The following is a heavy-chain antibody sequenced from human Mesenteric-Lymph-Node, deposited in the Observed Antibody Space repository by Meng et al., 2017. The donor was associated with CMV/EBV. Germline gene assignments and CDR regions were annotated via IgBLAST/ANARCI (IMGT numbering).Heavy chain of an antibody. V-gene: IGHV4-34*01. CDR2: INHSGST. J-gene: IGHJ5*02. CDR1: GGSFSGYY. D-gene: IGHD2-2*01. Sequence: SETLSLTCAVYGGSFSGYYWSWIRQPPGKGLEWIGEINHSGSTNYNPSLKSRVTISVDTSKNQFSLKLSSVTAADTAVYYCARPLLYCSSTSCHGGWFDPWGQGTLVTVSS. CDR3: ARPLLYCSSTSCHGGWFDP.